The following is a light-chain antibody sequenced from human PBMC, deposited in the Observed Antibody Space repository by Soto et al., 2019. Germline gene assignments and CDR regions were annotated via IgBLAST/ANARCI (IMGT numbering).Light chain of an antibody. CDR3: QTWGSGIVV. V-gene: IGLV4-69*01. J-gene: IGLJ2*01. CDR2: LDSDGSH. Sequence: QLVLTQSPSASASLGASVKLTCTLSSGHSDFVIAWHQQQPEKGPRYLMKLDSDGSHSKGDGISDRFSGSSSGAERYLTISSLQSEDEADSYCQTWGSGIVVFGGGTKLTVL. CDR1: SGHSDFV.